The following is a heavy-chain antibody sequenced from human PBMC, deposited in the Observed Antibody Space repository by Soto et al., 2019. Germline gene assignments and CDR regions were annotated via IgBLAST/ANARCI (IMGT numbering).Heavy chain of an antibody. CDR1: GGSISSSHW. CDR2: IHHSGST. V-gene: IGHV4-4*02. Sequence: SETLSLTCAVSGGSISSSHWWSWVRQPPGKGLEWIGEIHHSGSTNYNPSLKSRVTMSVDKSKNQLSLKLSSVTAADTAVYYCAREDRLSGSYPSYYFDYWGQGTLVTVSS. J-gene: IGHJ4*02. D-gene: IGHD3-10*01. CDR3: AREDRLSGSYPSYYFDY.